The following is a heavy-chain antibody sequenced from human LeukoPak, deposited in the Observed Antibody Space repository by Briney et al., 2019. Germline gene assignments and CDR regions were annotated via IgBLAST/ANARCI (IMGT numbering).Heavy chain of an antibody. CDR1: GFTFSSYW. D-gene: IGHD3-22*01. J-gene: IGHJ4*02. Sequence: GGSLRLSCVTPGFTFSSYWMTWVRQAPGKGLEWVANINQDGHEKNYVDSVKGRFTISRDSAKNSLYLQMNSLRAEDTAVYYCARDLLTENYYDSSGYYWGQGTLVTVSS. V-gene: IGHV3-7*01. CDR2: INQDGHEK. CDR3: ARDLLTENYYDSSGYY.